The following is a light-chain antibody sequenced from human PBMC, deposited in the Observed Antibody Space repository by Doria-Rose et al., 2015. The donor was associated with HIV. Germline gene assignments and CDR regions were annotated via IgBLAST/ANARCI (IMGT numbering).Light chain of an antibody. CDR1: SSNIGDSY. J-gene: IGLJ2*01. CDR3: ATWDSSLSAGV. V-gene: IGLV1-51*01. Sequence: TQPPSVSAALGQKVTISCSGSSSNIGDSYVSWYQQLPGTAPKLLIYDDDRRPSGIPDRFSGSKSGTSATLGITGLQTGDEADYFCATWDSSLSAGVFGGGTRLTVL. CDR2: DDD.